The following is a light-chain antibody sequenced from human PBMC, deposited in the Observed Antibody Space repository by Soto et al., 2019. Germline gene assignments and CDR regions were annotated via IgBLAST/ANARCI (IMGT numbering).Light chain of an antibody. V-gene: IGKV1-13*02. Sequence: AIQLTQSPSSLSASVGDRVTITCRASQDIRGALAWYQQKPGKPPKLLIFDVSSLQSEVPSRVSGSGSGTDFTLTISSLKPEDFTYYYCQQFSTYPITFGQGTRQEIK. CDR2: DVS. CDR3: QQFSTYPIT. J-gene: IGKJ5*01. CDR1: QDIRGA.